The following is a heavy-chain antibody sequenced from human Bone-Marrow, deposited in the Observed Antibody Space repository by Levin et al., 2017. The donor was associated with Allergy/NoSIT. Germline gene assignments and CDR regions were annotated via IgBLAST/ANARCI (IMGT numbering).Heavy chain of an antibody. J-gene: IGHJ6*03. D-gene: IGHD6-19*01. Sequence: GGSLRLSCEGTGFTFSYYGMLWVRQAPGKGLEWVAAISSDGDNKLYADSVKGRFTMSRDNFKNTLHMQMNSLRAEDTAVYYCAKDKRSAAVAGTWWYYYMDVWGKGTTVTVSS. CDR2: ISSDGDNK. CDR1: GFTFSYYG. V-gene: IGHV3-30*18. CDR3: AKDKRSAAVAGTWWYYYMDV.